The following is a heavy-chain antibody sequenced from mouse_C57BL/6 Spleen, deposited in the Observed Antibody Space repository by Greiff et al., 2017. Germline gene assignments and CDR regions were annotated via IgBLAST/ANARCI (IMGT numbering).Heavy chain of an antibody. V-gene: IGHV1-43*01. CDR1: GYSFTGYY. J-gene: IGHJ1*03. Sequence: EVQLQQSGPELVKPGASVKISCKASGYSFTGYYMHWVKQSSEKSLEWIGEINPSTGGTSYNQKFKGKATLTVDKSSSTAYMQLKSLTSEVSAVYYGARKSSYWYVDVWGTGTTVTVSS. CDR2: INPSTGGT. CDR3: ARKSSYWYVDV. D-gene: IGHD1-1*01.